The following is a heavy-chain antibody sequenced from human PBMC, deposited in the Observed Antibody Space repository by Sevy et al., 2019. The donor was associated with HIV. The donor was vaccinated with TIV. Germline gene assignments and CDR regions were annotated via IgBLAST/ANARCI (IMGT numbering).Heavy chain of an antibody. V-gene: IGHV4-39*01. CDR1: GASISSSGYY. Sequence: SETLSLTCTVSGASISSSGYYWGWIRQPPGKGLQWIASINYSGITFYNPSLKSPITITADTSMNQFSLDLNSVTAADTAIYYCAGPILTYNNGWSYYDYWGQGTVVTVSS. D-gene: IGHD6-19*01. CDR2: INYSGIT. J-gene: IGHJ4*02. CDR3: AGPILTYNNGWSYYDY.